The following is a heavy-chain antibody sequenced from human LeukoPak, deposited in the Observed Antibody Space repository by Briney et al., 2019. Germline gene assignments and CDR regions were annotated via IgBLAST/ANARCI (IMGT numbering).Heavy chain of an antibody. V-gene: IGHV4-59*11. Sequence: SETLSVTCTVSGGSISSHYWSWIRQPLGKGLEWIGYIYYSGSTNYNPSLKSRVTISVDTSKNQFSLKLSSVTAADTAVYYCAREGVSQGAFDIWGQGTMVTVSS. J-gene: IGHJ3*02. CDR2: IYYSGST. CDR3: AREGVSQGAFDI. CDR1: GGSISSHY.